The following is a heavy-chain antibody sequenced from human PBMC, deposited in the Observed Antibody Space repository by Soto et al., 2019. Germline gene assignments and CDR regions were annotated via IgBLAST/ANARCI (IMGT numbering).Heavy chain of an antibody. D-gene: IGHD1-1*01. CDR3: ARPYNWNDGPFDP. V-gene: IGHV3-21*01. J-gene: IGHJ5*02. CDR2: ISSSSSYI. Sequence: GRSLRLSCAPSVFTFISYSMNWVRQAPGKGLEWVSSISSSSSYIYYADSVKGRFTISRDNAKNSLYLQMNSLRAEDTAVYYCARPYNWNDGPFDPWGQGTLVTVST. CDR1: VFTFISYS.